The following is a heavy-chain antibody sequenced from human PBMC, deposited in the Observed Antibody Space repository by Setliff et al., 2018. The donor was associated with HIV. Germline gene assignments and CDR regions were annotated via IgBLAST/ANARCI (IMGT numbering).Heavy chain of an antibody. D-gene: IGHD3-3*01. CDR3: ARAMAADFWSAYYGSKGGPAFDP. CDR1: GFTFRDYY. V-gene: IGHV3-11*04. J-gene: IGHJ5*02. CDR2: ISSSGGTI. Sequence: PGGSLRLSCTASGFTFRDYYMSWIRQAPGKGLAWVSYISSSGGTIYYADSVKGRFTISRDNAKNSLYLQMNSLRAEDTAVYYCARAMAADFWSAYYGSKGGPAFDPWGQGTLVTAPQ.